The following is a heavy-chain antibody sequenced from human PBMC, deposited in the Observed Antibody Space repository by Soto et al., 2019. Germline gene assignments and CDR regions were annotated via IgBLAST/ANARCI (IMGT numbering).Heavy chain of an antibody. CDR3: ASTHYSYGYFDY. V-gene: IGHV3-30-3*01. CDR1: GFTFSSYA. J-gene: IGHJ4*02. D-gene: IGHD5-18*01. CDR2: ISYDGSNK. Sequence: WSLRLSCAASGFTFSSYAMHWVRQAPGKGLEWVAVISYDGSNKYYADSVKGRFTISRDNSKNTLYLQMNSLRAEDTAVYYCASTHYSYGYFDYWGQGTLVTVSS.